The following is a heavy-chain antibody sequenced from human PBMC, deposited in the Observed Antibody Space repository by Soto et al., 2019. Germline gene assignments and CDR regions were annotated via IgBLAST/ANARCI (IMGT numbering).Heavy chain of an antibody. V-gene: IGHV4-39*01. Sequence: QLQLQESGPGLVKPSETLSLTCTVSGGSISSSSYYWGWIRQPPGKGLEWIGSIYYSGSTYYNPSRKSRITLSVDPSKNQFSLKLSSVTAADTAVYYCARHVTNSRLYNWNLRGVVDYWGQGTLVTVSS. CDR1: GGSISSSSYY. D-gene: IGHD1-7*01. CDR2: IYYSGST. J-gene: IGHJ4*02. CDR3: ARHVTNSRLYNWNLRGVVDY.